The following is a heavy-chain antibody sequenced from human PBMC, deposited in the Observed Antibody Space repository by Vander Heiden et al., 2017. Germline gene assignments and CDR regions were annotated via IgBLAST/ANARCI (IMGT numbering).Heavy chain of an antibody. Sequence: EVQLLESGGGLVQPGGSLRLSCAASGFTFSSYAMSWVRQAPGKGLEWVSAISGSGGSTYYADSVKGRFTISRDNSKNTLYLQMNRLRAEDTAVYYCAKVKWEPGKRFDYWGQGTLVTVSS. CDR3: AKVKWEPGKRFDY. CDR1: GFTFSSYA. D-gene: IGHD1-26*01. V-gene: IGHV3-23*01. J-gene: IGHJ4*02. CDR2: ISGSGGST.